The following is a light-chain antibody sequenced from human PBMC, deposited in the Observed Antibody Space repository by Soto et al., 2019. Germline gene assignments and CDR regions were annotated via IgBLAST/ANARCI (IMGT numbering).Light chain of an antibody. J-gene: IGKJ2*01. CDR1: QSLLHSNGYNY. Sequence: DIVMTQSPLSLPVTPGEPASISCRSSQSLLHSNGYNYLDWYLQKRGQSPQLLIYLGSNRASGVPDRFSGSGSGTDFTLNISRVEAEDVGVYYCMQALRTPPTFGQGTKLEIK. CDR2: LGS. V-gene: IGKV2-28*01. CDR3: MQALRTPPT.